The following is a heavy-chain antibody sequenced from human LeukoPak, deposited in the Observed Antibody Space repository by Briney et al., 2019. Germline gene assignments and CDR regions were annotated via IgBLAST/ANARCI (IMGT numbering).Heavy chain of an antibody. CDR2: IYHSGST. CDR1: GASIYNYF. D-gene: IGHD2-21*02. J-gene: IGHJ6*03. V-gene: IGHV4-59*01. Sequence: PSETLSLTCTVSGASIYNYFWSWVRQPPGKGLEWIGYIYHSGSTNYNPSLESRVTMSIDMWADQFSLKLTSVTAADTAAYFCARGDSSPSHYYYYMDVWGKGTTVTVSS. CDR3: ARGDSSPSHYYYYMDV.